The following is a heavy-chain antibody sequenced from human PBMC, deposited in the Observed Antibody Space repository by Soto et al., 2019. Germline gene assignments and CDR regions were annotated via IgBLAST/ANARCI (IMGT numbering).Heavy chain of an antibody. CDR2: IYTSGST. Sequence: SETLSLTCTVSGGSISSYYWSWVRQPAGKGLEWIGRIYTSGSTNYNPSLKSRVTMSVDTSKNQFSLKLSSVTAADTAVYYCARDLVMLTFGGVIAMGAFDIWGQGTMVTVSS. CDR3: ARDLVMLTFGGVIAMGAFDI. V-gene: IGHV4-4*07. CDR1: GGSISSYY. D-gene: IGHD3-16*02. J-gene: IGHJ3*02.